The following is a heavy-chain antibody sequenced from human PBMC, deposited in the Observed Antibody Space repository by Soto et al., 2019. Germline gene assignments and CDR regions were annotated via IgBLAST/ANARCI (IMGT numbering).Heavy chain of an antibody. CDR3: ARAHIAAAGTIGVIYYYYGMDV. V-gene: IGHV4-34*01. J-gene: IGHJ6*02. CDR1: GGSFSGYY. Sequence: SETLSLTXAVYGGSFSGYYWSWIRQPPGKGLEWIGEINHSGSTNYNPSLKSRVTISVDTSKNQFSLKLSSVTAADTAVYYCARAHIAAAGTIGVIYYYYGMDVWGQGTTVTVSS. CDR2: INHSGST. D-gene: IGHD6-13*01.